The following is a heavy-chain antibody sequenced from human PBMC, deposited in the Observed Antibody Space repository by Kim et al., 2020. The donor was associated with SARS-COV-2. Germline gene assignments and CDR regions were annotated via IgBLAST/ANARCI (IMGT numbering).Heavy chain of an antibody. J-gene: IGHJ4*02. CDR2: MYSKTGET. V-gene: IGHV1-2*02. Sequence: ASVKVSCKSSGYIFTDYVVQWVRQAPGRGLEWLGWMYSKTGETKYTQRFQDRVTLTRDTSISTAYMELSGLRSDDTAVYYCARDFKGTANWEFDYWGQGTLVTVSS. CDR3: ARDFKGTANWEFDY. D-gene: IGHD1-1*01. CDR1: GYIFTDYV.